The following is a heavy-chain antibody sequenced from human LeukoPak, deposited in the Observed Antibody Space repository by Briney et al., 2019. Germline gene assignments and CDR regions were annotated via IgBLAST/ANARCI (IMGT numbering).Heavy chain of an antibody. D-gene: IGHD2-21*02. J-gene: IGHJ4*02. CDR2: IYSGGST. CDR3: ARDHPYQPLLLL. Sequence: RPGGSLRLSCAASGFTVSSNYMSWVRQAPGKGLEWVSVIYSGGSTYYADSVKGRFTISRDNSKNTLYLQMNSLRAEDTAVYYCARDHPYQPLLLLWGQGTLVTVSS. CDR1: GFTVSSNY. V-gene: IGHV3-53*01.